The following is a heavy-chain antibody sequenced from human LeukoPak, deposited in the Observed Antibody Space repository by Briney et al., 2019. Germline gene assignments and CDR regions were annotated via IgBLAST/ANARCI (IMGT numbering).Heavy chain of an antibody. CDR3: ARDWVSSGYMDV. CDR2: INPNSGGT. V-gene: IGHV1-2*02. D-gene: IGHD3-10*02. Sequence: ASVKVSCKASGYTFTGYYMHWVRQAPGQGLEWVGWINPNSGGTNYAQKFQGRVTMTRDTSISTAYMELSRLRSDDTAVYYCARDWVSSGYMDVWGKGTTVTVSS. CDR1: GYTFTGYY. J-gene: IGHJ6*03.